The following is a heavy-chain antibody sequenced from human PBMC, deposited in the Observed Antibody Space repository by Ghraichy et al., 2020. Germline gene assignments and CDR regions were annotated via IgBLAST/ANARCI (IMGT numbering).Heavy chain of an antibody. CDR1: GFSLSTSGMC. CDR2: IDWDDDK. CDR3: ARDTVTTRGYYYGMDV. V-gene: IGHV2-70*01. D-gene: IGHD4-17*01. Sequence: SGPTLVKPTQTLTLTCTFSGFSLSTSGMCVSWIRQPPGKALEWLALIDWDDDKYYSTSLKTRLTISKDTSKNQVVLTMTNMDPVDTATYYCARDTVTTRGYYYGMDVWGQGTTVTVSS. J-gene: IGHJ6*02.